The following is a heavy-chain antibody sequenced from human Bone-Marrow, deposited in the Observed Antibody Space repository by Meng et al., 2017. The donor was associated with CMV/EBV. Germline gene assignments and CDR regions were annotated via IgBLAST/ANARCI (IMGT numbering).Heavy chain of an antibody. J-gene: IGHJ4*02. CDR2: ISYDGSNK. Sequence: SCAASGFTFSSYAMHWVRQAPGKGLEWVAVISYDGSNKYYADSVKGRFTISRDNSKNTLYLQMNSLRAEDTAVYYCARTLQYGSGSYYNSRYYFDYWRQGTLVTVSS. V-gene: IGHV3-30-3*01. D-gene: IGHD3-10*01. CDR1: GFTFSSYA. CDR3: ARTLQYGSGSYYNSRYYFDY.